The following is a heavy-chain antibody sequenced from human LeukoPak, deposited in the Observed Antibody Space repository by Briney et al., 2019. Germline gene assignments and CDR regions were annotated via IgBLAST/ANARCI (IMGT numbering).Heavy chain of an antibody. CDR1: GVSISSSNSY. Sequence: ETLSLTCTVSGVSISSSNSYWGWVRQAPGKGLEWVANIKQDGSEKYYVDSVKGRFTISRDNAKNSLYLQMNSLRAEDTAVYYCAREFGFDYGGDWGQGTLVTVSS. CDR3: AREFGFDYGGD. V-gene: IGHV3-7*01. J-gene: IGHJ4*02. CDR2: IKQDGSEK. D-gene: IGHD4-17*01.